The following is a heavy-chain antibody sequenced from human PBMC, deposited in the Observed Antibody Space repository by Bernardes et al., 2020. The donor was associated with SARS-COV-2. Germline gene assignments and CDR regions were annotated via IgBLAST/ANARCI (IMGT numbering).Heavy chain of an antibody. J-gene: IGHJ4*02. CDR3: ARMGSCITALSTCEDY. CDR2: ITSSSSTL. CDR1: GFTFSRFT. V-gene: IGHV3-48*01. Sequence: GGSLRLSCAASGFTFSRFTMNWVRQAPGKGLEWVSSITSSSSTLYYADSVKGRFTISRDNAKNSLYLQMNSLRAEDTAVYYCARMGSCITALSTCEDYWGQGTLVTVSS. D-gene: IGHD6-6*01.